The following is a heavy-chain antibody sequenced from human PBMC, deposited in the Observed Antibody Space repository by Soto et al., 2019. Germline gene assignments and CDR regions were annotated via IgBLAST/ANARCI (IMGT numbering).Heavy chain of an antibody. J-gene: IGHJ4*02. CDR2: ISYGGGT. D-gene: IGHD5-18*01. CDR3: SRGILV. CDR1: GGSINSGGYC. Sequence: QVQLQESGPGLVKPSQTLSLTCTVSGGSINSGGYCWSWIRQHPGKVLEWIGCISYGGGTSYNASLQSRVTISVDTSKNQFSLKLSSVTAADTAVYYCSRGILVWGQGTLITVSS. V-gene: IGHV4-31*03.